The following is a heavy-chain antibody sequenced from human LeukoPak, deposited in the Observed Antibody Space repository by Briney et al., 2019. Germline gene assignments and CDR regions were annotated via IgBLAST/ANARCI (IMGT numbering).Heavy chain of an antibody. J-gene: IGHJ4*02. Sequence: SETLSPTCTVSGGSISSYYWSWIRQPPGKGLEWIGYIYYSGSTNYNPSLKSRVTISVDTSKNQFSLKLSSVTAADTAVYYCARGPDSSSVKSFGYWGQGTLVTVSS. CDR1: GGSISSYY. V-gene: IGHV4-59*01. D-gene: IGHD6-13*01. CDR2: IYYSGST. CDR3: ARGPDSSSVKSFGY.